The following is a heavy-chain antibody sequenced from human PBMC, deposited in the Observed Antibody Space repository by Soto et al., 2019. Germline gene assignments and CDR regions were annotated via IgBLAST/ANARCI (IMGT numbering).Heavy chain of an antibody. Sequence: PSETLSLTCTVSGGSISGYYWSWIRQPPGKGLEWIGYIYYSGNTNYNPSLRSRVTISVDTSKNQFSLKLSSVTAADTAVYYCARDSGYGDPFDYWGQGTLVTVS. CDR3: ARDSGYGDPFDY. D-gene: IGHD4-17*01. CDR2: IYYSGNT. CDR1: GGSISGYY. J-gene: IGHJ4*02. V-gene: IGHV4-59*01.